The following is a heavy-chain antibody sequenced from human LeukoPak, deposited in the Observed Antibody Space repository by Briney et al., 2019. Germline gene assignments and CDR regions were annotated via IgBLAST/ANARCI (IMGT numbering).Heavy chain of an antibody. CDR1: GGSISSSSHY. D-gene: IGHD4-17*01. V-gene: IGHV4-39*01. CDR3: ARQEGLRPDY. Sequence: SETLPLTCTVSGGSISSSSHYWGWIRQPPGKGLEWIGSIYYSGSTYYNPSLKSRVTISVDTSKNQFSLKLSSVTAADTAVYYCARQEGLRPDYWGQGTLVAVSS. J-gene: IGHJ4*02. CDR2: IYYSGST.